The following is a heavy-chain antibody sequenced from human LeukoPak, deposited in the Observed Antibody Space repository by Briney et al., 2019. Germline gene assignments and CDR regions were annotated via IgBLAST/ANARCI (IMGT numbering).Heavy chain of an antibody. CDR2: IYYSGTT. V-gene: IGHV4-39*01. CDR1: GGSISSGSYY. Sequence: SETLSLTCTVSGGSISSGSYYWGWIRQPPGKGLEWIGSIYYSGTTSYNPSLKSRVTISADTSKNHFSLKLSSVTAADTAVYYCARQRGGGYWYFGLWGRGTLVTVSS. CDR3: ARQRGGGYWYFGL. D-gene: IGHD3-10*01. J-gene: IGHJ2*01.